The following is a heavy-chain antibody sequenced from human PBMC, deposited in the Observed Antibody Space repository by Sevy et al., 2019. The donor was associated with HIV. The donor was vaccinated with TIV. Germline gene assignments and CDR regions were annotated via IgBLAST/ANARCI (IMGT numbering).Heavy chain of an antibody. Sequence: GGSLRLSCAASGFTFSDYYMSWTRQAPGKGLEWVSYISSSSSYTNYADSVKGRFTISRDNAKNSLYLQMNSLRAEDTAVYYCAREAYYDFWRSAFDIWGQRTMVTVSS. CDR3: AREAYYDFWRSAFDI. D-gene: IGHD3-3*01. V-gene: IGHV3-11*06. CDR1: GFTFSDYY. J-gene: IGHJ3*02. CDR2: ISSSSSYT.